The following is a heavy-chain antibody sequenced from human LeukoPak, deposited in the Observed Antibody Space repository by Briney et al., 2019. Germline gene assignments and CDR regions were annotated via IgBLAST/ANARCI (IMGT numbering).Heavy chain of an antibody. V-gene: IGHV3-11*01. Sequence: PGRSLRLSCAASGFTFSDYYMSWIRQAPGKGLEWVSYISSSGSTIYYADSVKGRFTISRDNAKNSLYLQMNSLRAEDTAVYYCARWEGLYYYDSSGYYWGQGTLVTVSS. J-gene: IGHJ4*02. CDR2: ISSSGSTI. CDR3: ARWEGLYYYDSSGYY. D-gene: IGHD3-22*01. CDR1: GFTFSDYY.